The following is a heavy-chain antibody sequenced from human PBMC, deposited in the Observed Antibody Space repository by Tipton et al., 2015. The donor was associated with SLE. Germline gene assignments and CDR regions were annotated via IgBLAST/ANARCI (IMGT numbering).Heavy chain of an antibody. Sequence: TLSLTCTVSGDSITSITRTNWWSWVRQPPGKGLEWIGEIFHSGSTNYRPSLKSRVIISVDKSKNQFSLKLTSVTAADTAVYYCARVGGVGATLTYWGQGTLVTVSS. CDR1: GDSITSITRTNW. J-gene: IGHJ4*02. V-gene: IGHV4-4*02. D-gene: IGHD1-26*01. CDR2: IFHSGST. CDR3: ARVGGVGATLTY.